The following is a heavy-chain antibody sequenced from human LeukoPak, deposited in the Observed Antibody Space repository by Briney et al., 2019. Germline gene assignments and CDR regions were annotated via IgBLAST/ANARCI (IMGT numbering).Heavy chain of an antibody. CDR3: ARDRGRKTTVVTTYYGMDV. Sequence: SETLSLTCTVSGGFISSGGYYWSWIRQHPGKGLEWIGYIYYSGSTYYNPSLKSRVTISVDTSKNQFSLKLSSVTAADTAVYYCARDRGRKTTVVTTYYGMDVWGQGTTVTVSS. J-gene: IGHJ6*02. CDR2: IYYSGST. CDR1: GGFISSGGYY. V-gene: IGHV4-31*03. D-gene: IGHD4-17*01.